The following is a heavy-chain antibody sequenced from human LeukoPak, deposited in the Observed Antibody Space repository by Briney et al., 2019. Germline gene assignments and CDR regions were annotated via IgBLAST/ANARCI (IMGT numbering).Heavy chain of an antibody. V-gene: IGHV4-59*01. Sequence: SETLSLTCTVSGGSISSYYWTWIRQPPGKGLEWLGFIYHSGSTDYNPSLKGRLTMSLDTPKNQFSLKLSSVTASDTAVYYCAREGMYSSSSYFDYWGQGTLVTVSS. D-gene: IGHD6-6*01. CDR3: AREGMYSSSSYFDY. J-gene: IGHJ4*02. CDR1: GGSISSYY. CDR2: IYHSGST.